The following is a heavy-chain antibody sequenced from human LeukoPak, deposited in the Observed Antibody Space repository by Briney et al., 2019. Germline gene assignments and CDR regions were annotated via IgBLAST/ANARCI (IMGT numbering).Heavy chain of an antibody. D-gene: IGHD2/OR15-2a*01. CDR1: GGSISSGSYY. Sequence: KTSETLSLTCTVSGGSISSGSYYWSWIRQPAGKGLEWIVRIYTSGSTNHNPSLKSRVTISLYTSKNQFSLKLISVTAADTAVYFCARERPDASMDYWGQGTLVTVSS. CDR2: IYTSGST. V-gene: IGHV4-61*02. CDR3: ARERPDASMDY. J-gene: IGHJ4*02.